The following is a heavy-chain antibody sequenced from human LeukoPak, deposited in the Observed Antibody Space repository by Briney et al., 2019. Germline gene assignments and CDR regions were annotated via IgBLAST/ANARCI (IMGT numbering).Heavy chain of an antibody. V-gene: IGHV1-69*05. D-gene: IGHD2-15*01. CDR1: GGTFSSYA. CDR3: ARDPGGSCYGGCSEYFQH. Sequence: GASVKVSCKASGGTFSSYAISWVRQAPGQGLEWMGGIIPIFGTANYAQKFQGRVTITTDESTSTAYMELSSLRSEDTAVYYCARDPGGSCYGGCSEYFQHRGRGTLVTVSS. CDR2: IIPIFGTA. J-gene: IGHJ1*01.